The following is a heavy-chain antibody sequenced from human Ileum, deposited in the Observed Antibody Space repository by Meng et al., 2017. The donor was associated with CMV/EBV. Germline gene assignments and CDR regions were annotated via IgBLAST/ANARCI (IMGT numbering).Heavy chain of an antibody. CDR2: MYSSGST. J-gene: IGHJ5*02. CDR3: AGDGGFSDP. V-gene: IGHV3-66*01. D-gene: IGHD3-16*01. Sequence: GRGLGRSGGSLRLSCAASGFTVSGNSMNWVRQAPGKGLEWVSLMYSSGSTKYADSVKGRFTISRDNSKNTLYLQMNSLRVEDTAVYYCAGDGGFSDPWGQGTLVTVSS. CDR1: GFTVSGNS.